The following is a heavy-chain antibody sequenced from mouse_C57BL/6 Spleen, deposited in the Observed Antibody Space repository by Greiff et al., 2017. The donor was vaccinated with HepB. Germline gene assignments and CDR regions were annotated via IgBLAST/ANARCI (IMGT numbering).Heavy chain of an antibody. CDR1: GYTFTSYW. V-gene: IGHV1-69*01. CDR2: IDPSDSDT. D-gene: IGHD2-5*01. J-gene: IGHJ1*03. Sequence: QVQLQQPGAELVMPGASVKLSCKASGYTFTSYWMHWVKQRPGQGLEWIGEIDPSDSDTNYNQKFKGKSTLTVDKSSSTAYMQLSSLTSEDSAVYYCAITCDSNDFGVWGTGTTVTV. CDR3: AITCDSNDFGV.